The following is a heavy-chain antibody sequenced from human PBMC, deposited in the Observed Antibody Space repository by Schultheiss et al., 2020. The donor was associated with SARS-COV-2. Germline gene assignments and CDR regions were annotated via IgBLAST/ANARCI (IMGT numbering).Heavy chain of an antibody. V-gene: IGHV4-39*07. CDR2: IYYSGST. Sequence: SETLSLTCSVSGGSVSSRNYYWSWIRQPPGKGLEWIGSIYYSGSTYYNPSLKSRLTISLDTSKNQFSLKLSSVTAADTAIYYCGSLLYTSSWPVDYWGQGSLVTVSS. CDR3: GSLLYTSSWPVDY. J-gene: IGHJ4*02. CDR1: GGSVSSRNYY. D-gene: IGHD6-13*01.